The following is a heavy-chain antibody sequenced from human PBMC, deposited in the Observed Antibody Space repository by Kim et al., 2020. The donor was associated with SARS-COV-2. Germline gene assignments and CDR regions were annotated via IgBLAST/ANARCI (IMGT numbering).Heavy chain of an antibody. CDR1: GFTFSSYA. D-gene: IGHD2-2*01. CDR3: ARMCSSTSCRGYGMDV. CDR2: ISYDGSNK. J-gene: IGHJ6*02. Sequence: GGSLRLSCAASGFTFSSYAMHWVRQAPGKGLEWVAVISYDGSNKYYADSVKGRFTISRDNSKNTLYLQMNSLRAEDTAVYYCARMCSSTSCRGYGMDVWGQGTTVTVSS. V-gene: IGHV3-30*04.